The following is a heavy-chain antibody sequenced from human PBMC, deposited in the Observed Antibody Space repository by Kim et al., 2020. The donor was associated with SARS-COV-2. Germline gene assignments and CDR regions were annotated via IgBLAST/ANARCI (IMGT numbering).Heavy chain of an antibody. Sequence: ASVKVSCKASGYTFTGYYMHWVRQAPGQGLEWMGRINPNSGGTNYAQKFQGRVTMTRDTSISTAYMELSRLRSDDTAVYYCARSGYDNPGSRDVIYYWGQGTLVTVSS. CDR3: ARSGYDNPGSRDVIYY. D-gene: IGHD3-9*01. V-gene: IGHV1-2*06. CDR1: GYTFTGYY. J-gene: IGHJ4*02. CDR2: INPNSGGT.